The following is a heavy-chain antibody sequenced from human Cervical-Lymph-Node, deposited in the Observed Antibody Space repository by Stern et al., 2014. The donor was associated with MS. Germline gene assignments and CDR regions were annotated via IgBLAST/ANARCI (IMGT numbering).Heavy chain of an antibody. CDR3: ATANCSPATCRHYYGMDV. V-gene: IGHV1-69*01. CDR1: GGTLTSYV. D-gene: IGHD2-15*01. CDR2: ITPIRGTA. Sequence: QLVQSGAEAKKPGSPVKVSCRSSGGTLTSYVINWVRQAPGQGLEWMGGITPIRGTAKYAQRFEGRVTITEDETTNTAYMELCTLRSEDPAFYYCATANCSPATCRHYYGMDVWGQGTTVPVSS. J-gene: IGHJ6*02.